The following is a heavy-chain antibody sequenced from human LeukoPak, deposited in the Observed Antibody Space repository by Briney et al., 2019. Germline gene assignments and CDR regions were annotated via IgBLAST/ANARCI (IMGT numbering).Heavy chain of an antibody. Sequence: LRLSCAASGFTFSSYEMNWVRQPPGKGLEWIGSIYYSGSTYYNPSLKSRVTISVDTSKNQFSLKLSSVTAADTAVYYCARWNMVVAAHDAFDIWGQGTMVTVSS. V-gene: IGHV4-59*05. CDR1: GFTFSSYE. CDR2: IYYSGST. J-gene: IGHJ3*02. D-gene: IGHD2-15*01. CDR3: ARWNMVVAAHDAFDI.